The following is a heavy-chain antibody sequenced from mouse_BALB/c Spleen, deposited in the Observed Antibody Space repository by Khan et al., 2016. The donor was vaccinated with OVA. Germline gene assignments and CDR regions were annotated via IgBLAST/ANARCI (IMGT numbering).Heavy chain of an antibody. J-gene: IGHJ4*01. V-gene: IGHV5-15*02. CDR2: ISSLAYSI. CDR1: GFTFSDYG. Sequence: EVELVEAGGGLVQPGGSRKLSCAASGFTFSDYGLAWVRQAPGKGPVWVAFISSLAYSIYYADTVTGRFTISRENAKNTLDLEMSSLRSDDTAMYYCAMSWAMDYWGQGTSVTVSS. CDR3: AMSWAMDY.